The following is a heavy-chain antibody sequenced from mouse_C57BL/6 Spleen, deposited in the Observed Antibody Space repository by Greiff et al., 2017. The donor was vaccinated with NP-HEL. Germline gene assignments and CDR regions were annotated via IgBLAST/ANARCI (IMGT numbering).Heavy chain of an antibody. CDR2: ISSGSSTI. Sequence: DVKLVESGGGLVKPGGSLKLSCAASGFTFSDYGMHWVRQAPEKGLEWVAYISSGSSTIYYADTVKGRFTISRDNAKNTLFLQMTSLRSEDTAMYYCARPLMVRYAMDYWGQGTSVTVSS. J-gene: IGHJ4*01. D-gene: IGHD1-1*02. V-gene: IGHV5-17*01. CDR3: ARPLMVRYAMDY. CDR1: GFTFSDYG.